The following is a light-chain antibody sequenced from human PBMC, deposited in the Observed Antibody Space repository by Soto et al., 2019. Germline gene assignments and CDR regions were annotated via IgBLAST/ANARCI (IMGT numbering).Light chain of an antibody. CDR3: QHYGSSPPIT. Sequence: IVMTPSPASLSVSAWSGSTLSVGSSQSVRSNLAWYQQKPGQAPRLVIYAASTRATGIPDRFSGGGTGTDFTLTISRLEPEDFAVYYCQHYGSSPPITFGQGTRLEIK. CDR1: QSVRSN. CDR2: AAS. J-gene: IGKJ5*01. V-gene: IGKV3-20*01.